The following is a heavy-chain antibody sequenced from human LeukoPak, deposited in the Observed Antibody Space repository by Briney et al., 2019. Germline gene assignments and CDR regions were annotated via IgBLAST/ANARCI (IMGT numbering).Heavy chain of an antibody. J-gene: IGHJ6*02. CDR2: MNPNSGNT. V-gene: IGHV1-8*03. CDR1: GYTFTSYD. D-gene: IGHD2-2*01. Sequence: ASVKVSCKASGYTFTSYDINWVRQATGQGLEWMGWMNPNSGNTGYAQKFQGRVTITRNTSISTAYMELSSLRSEDTAVYYCARDSGPIVVVPAATHYGMDVWGQGTTVTVSS. CDR3: ARDSGPIVVVPAATHYGMDV.